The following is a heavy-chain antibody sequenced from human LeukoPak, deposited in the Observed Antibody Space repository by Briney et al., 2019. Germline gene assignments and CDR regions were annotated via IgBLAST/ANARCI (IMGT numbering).Heavy chain of an antibody. D-gene: IGHD1-26*01. V-gene: IGHV5-51*01. Sequence: GESLKNSSKVSGYRFTSHCIGWGGQMPGKSPEWMGIIYPGDSGPTYSPSFQGQVTISVDKSINTAYLQWSSLQASDTAMYYCGMSGDRVPLQDDVFDVWGQGTMVTVST. J-gene: IGHJ3*01. CDR1: GYRFTSHC. CDR3: GMSGDRVPLQDDVFDV. CDR2: IYPGDSGP.